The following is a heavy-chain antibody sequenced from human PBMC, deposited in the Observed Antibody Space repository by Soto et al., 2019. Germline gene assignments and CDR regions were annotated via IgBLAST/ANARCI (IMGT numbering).Heavy chain of an antibody. CDR2: ISGRGGAT. J-gene: IGHJ6*02. CDR3: ASPDYYAMDV. CDR1: GFTFSAYA. Sequence: VQVLESGGGFVQPGWSLRLSCAVFGFTFSAYATSWVRQVPGKGLEWVAGISGRGGATYYADSVKGRFTIFRENSKNTLYLQMNSLRAEDTAVYYCASPDYYAMDVWGQGTTVTVSS. V-gene: IGHV3-23*01.